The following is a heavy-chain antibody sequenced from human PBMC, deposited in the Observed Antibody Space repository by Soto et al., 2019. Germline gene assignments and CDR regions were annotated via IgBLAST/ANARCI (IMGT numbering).Heavy chain of an antibody. Sequence: GESLKISCAASGFTFSSYAMSWVRQAPGKGLEWVSAISGSGGSTYYADSVKGRFTISRDNSKNTLYLQMNSLRAEDTAVYYCAKDGYSSSWYSANTEYFQHWGQGTLVTVSS. V-gene: IGHV3-23*01. D-gene: IGHD6-13*01. J-gene: IGHJ1*01. CDR3: AKDGYSSSWYSANTEYFQH. CDR1: GFTFSSYA. CDR2: ISGSGGST.